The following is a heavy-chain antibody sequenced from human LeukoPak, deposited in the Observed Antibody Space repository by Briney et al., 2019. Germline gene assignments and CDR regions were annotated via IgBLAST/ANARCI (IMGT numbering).Heavy chain of an antibody. J-gene: IGHJ4*02. Sequence: ASVKVSCKASGYTFTGYYMHWVRQAPGQGLEWMGWISAYNGNTNYAQKLQGRVTMTTDTSTGTAYMELRSLRSDDTAVYYCAVIWFGELLPFDYWGQGTLVTVSS. CDR1: GYTFTGYY. V-gene: IGHV1-18*04. CDR3: AVIWFGELLPFDY. D-gene: IGHD3-10*01. CDR2: ISAYNGNT.